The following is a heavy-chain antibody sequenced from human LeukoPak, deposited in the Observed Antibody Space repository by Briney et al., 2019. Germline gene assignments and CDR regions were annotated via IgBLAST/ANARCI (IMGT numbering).Heavy chain of an antibody. Sequence: GGSLRLSCAASRFTFTSYWMNWVRQAPGKGLMWVARLNNDGTITSYADSVKGRFTISRDNAKNTLYLQMNSLRAEDTAVYYCAALDHGHDYWGQGTLVTVSS. CDR3: AALDHGHDY. V-gene: IGHV3-74*01. CDR2: LNNDGTIT. J-gene: IGHJ4*02. CDR1: RFTFTSYW.